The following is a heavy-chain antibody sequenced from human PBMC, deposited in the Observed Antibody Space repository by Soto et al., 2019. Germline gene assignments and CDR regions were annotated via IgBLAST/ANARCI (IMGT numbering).Heavy chain of an antibody. D-gene: IGHD3-22*01. J-gene: IGHJ3*02. CDR3: AKVRTASYYYDSSGYDGNAFDI. CDR2: ISGSGGST. V-gene: IGHV3-23*01. CDR1: GFTFSSYA. Sequence: EVQLLESGGGLVQPGGSLRLSCAASGFTFSSYAMSWVRQAPGKGLEWVSAISGSGGSTYYADSVKGRFTISRDNSKHTLYLQMNSLRAEDTAVYYCAKVRTASYYYDSSGYDGNAFDIWGQGTMVSVSS.